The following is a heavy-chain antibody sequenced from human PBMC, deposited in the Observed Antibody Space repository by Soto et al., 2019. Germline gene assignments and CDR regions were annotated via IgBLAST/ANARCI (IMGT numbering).Heavy chain of an antibody. CDR1: GYSFPSFY. CDR3: ARDWEFGY. Sequence: QVQLVQSGAEVKKPGASVKVSCKASGYSFPSFYMQWVRQAPGQGLEWMGLIDPSGGTTIDPQKFQGRLTVTRDTSTSTVFMELTSLPSEDTAVYYCARDWEFGYWGQGTLVTVSS. CDR2: IDPSGGTT. J-gene: IGHJ4*02. D-gene: IGHD3-10*01. V-gene: IGHV1-46*01.